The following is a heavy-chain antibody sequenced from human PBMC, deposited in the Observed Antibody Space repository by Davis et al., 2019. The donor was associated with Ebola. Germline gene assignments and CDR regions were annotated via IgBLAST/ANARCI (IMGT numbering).Heavy chain of an antibody. CDR3: ARGLYYYDSSGYLYGY. Sequence: GGSLRLSCAASGFTFSSYAMHWVRQAPGKGLEYVSAISSNGSSTYYANSVKGRFTISRDNSKNTLYLQMGSLRAEDMAVYYCARGLYYYDSSGYLYGYWGQGTLVTVSS. V-gene: IGHV3-64*01. CDR2: ISSNGSST. CDR1: GFTFSSYA. J-gene: IGHJ4*02. D-gene: IGHD3-22*01.